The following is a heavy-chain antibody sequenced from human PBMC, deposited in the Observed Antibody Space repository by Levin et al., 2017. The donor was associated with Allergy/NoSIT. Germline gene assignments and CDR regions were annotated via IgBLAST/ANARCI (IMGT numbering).Heavy chain of an antibody. CDR2: ILNDGST. CDR1: EFTFRNYY. Sequence: GESLKISCTASEFTFRNYYMHWVRQTPGMGLVWVSNILNDGSTNYADSVKGRFTISRDNAKNTVNLQMNSLRAEDTAVYYCAKGGDFDYWGLGTVVTVSS. V-gene: IGHV3-74*01. D-gene: IGHD1-26*01. CDR3: AKGGDFDY. J-gene: IGHJ4*02.